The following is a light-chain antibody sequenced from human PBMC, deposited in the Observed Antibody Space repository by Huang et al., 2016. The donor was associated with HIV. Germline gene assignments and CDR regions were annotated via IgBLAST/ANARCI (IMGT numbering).Light chain of an antibody. Sequence: EIQMTQSPSSVSASIGDRVTITCRASQDINIWVAWYQQKAGKAPKVLVYAASSLQSGGPSRFSGSGSGTYFTLTISSLQPEDFATYYCQQADVFPFTFGPGTKVDIK. V-gene: IGKV1-12*01. CDR1: QDINIW. CDR3: QQADVFPFT. CDR2: AAS. J-gene: IGKJ3*01.